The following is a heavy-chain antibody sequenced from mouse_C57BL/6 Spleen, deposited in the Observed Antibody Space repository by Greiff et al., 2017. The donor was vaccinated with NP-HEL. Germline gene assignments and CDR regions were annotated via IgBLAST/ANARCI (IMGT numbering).Heavy chain of an antibody. Sequence: DVKLVESGGGLVKPGGSLKLSCAASGFTFSDYGMHWVRQAPEKGLEWVAYISSGSSTIYYADTVKGRFTISRDNAKNTLFLQMTSLRSEDTAMYYCARTARGGGAMDYWGQGTSVTVSS. V-gene: IGHV5-17*01. CDR3: ARTARGGGAMDY. D-gene: IGHD1-2*01. CDR2: ISSGSSTI. J-gene: IGHJ4*01. CDR1: GFTFSDYG.